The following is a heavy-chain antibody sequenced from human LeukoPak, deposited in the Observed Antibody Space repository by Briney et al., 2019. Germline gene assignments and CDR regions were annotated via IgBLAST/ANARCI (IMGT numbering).Heavy chain of an antibody. CDR3: ARGRGGSYYY. CDR1: GGSISSSSYY. J-gene: IGHJ4*02. CDR2: IYYSGST. D-gene: IGHD1-26*01. Sequence: SETLSLTCTVSGGSISSSSYYWGWIRQPPGKGLEWIGSIYYSGSTNYNPSLKSRVTISVDTSKNQFSLKLSSVTAADTAVYYCARGRGGSYYYWGQGTLVTVSS. V-gene: IGHV4-39*07.